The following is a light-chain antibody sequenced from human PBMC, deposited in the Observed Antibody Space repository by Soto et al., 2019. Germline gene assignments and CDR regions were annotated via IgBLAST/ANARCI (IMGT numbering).Light chain of an antibody. J-gene: IGKJ4*01. CDR2: WES. Sequence: DIVMTQSPDSLAVSPGERATINCKSSQSLLDSSSNKKYLAWYQQKTGQPPKLLIYWESTRESGVPDRFSGSGSGTHFTLTICSQQAQDAAVYYCQQYYSSPLTFGGGTRGEI. V-gene: IGKV4-1*01. CDR1: QSLLDSSSNKKY. CDR3: QQYYSSPLT.